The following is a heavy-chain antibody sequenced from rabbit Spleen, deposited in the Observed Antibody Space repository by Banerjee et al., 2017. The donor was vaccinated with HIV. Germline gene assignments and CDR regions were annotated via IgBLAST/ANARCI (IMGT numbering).Heavy chain of an antibody. CDR2: IDLLFGTT. D-gene: IGHD1-1*01. J-gene: IGHJ4*01. V-gene: IGHV1S47*01. CDR1: GFDISKYG. Sequence: EQLVESGGGLVQPGGSLKLSCTVSGFDISKYGVTWVRQAPGKGLEWIGYIDLLFGTTYYANWVNGRFPISSHNAQNTLYLHLNSLTAADTATYLCARDLDGVIGWNFGWWGPGTLVTVS. CDR3: ARDLDGVIGWNFGW.